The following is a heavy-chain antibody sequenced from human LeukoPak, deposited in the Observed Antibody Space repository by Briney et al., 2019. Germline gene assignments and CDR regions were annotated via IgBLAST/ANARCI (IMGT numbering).Heavy chain of an antibody. D-gene: IGHD5-24*01. J-gene: IGHJ3*02. Sequence: GASVKLSCTASGGTFSSYAISWVRQAPGQGLEWMGGIIPIFGTANYAQTFQGRVTITTDESTSTAYMELSSLRSEDTAMYYCARTLASWSDGYAIDAFDIWGQGTMVTVSS. CDR2: IIPIFGTA. V-gene: IGHV1-69*05. CDR1: GGTFSSYA. CDR3: ARTLASWSDGYAIDAFDI.